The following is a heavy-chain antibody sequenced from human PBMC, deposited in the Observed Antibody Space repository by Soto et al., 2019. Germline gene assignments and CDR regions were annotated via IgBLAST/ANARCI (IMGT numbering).Heavy chain of an antibody. D-gene: IGHD6-6*01. CDR2: ISSNGVGT. Sequence: SLRLSCAASGFTLSGYAMDWVRQAPGKGLEYVSGISSNGVGTYYANSVQGRFTISRDNSKNTVYLQMGSLRPEDMAVYYCARRARPDFYYMDVWGKGTTVTDSS. CDR3: ARRARPDFYYMDV. V-gene: IGHV3-64*01. CDR1: GFTLSGYA. J-gene: IGHJ6*03.